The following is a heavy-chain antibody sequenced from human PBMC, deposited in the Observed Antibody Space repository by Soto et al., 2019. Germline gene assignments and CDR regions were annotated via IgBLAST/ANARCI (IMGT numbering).Heavy chain of an antibody. V-gene: IGHV4-31*03. CDR3: ARDSSGPGYSYGKFDY. D-gene: IGHD5-18*01. CDR1: GVSVGTGGYF. J-gene: IGHJ4*02. Sequence: SETLSLTCTVSGVSVGTGGYFWTWIRQHPGKGLEWIGNIYYSGMTYYNPSLRGRVSISLDPSESQFSLKLNSVTAADTAVYYCARDSSGPGYSYGKFDYWGQGALVTVPS. CDR2: IYYSGMT.